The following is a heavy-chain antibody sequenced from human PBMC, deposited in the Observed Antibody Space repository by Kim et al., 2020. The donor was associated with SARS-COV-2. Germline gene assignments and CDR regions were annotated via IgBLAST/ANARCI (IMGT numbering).Heavy chain of an antibody. Sequence: SETLSLTCTVSGGSISSSSYYWGWIRQPPGKGLEWIGSIYYSGSTYYNPSLKSRVTISVDTSKNQFSLKLSSVTAADTAVYYCARDGGCGSGSYPLYYYYGMDGGGQGTTVTVSS. J-gene: IGHJ6*02. CDR2: IYYSGST. D-gene: IGHD3-10*01. V-gene: IGHV4-39*02. CDR3: ARDGGCGSGSYPLYYYYGMDG. CDR1: GGSISSSSYY.